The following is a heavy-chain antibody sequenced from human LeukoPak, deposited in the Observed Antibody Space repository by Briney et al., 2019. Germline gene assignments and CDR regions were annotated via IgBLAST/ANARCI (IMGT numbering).Heavy chain of an antibody. CDR3: ARVRVDQRWLRVARTFDY. CDR1: GGSISSSSYY. CDR2: IYYSGST. J-gene: IGHJ4*02. D-gene: IGHD5-24*01. Sequence: SETLSLTCTVSGGSISSSSYYWGWIRQPPGKGLEWIGSIYYSGSTYYNPSLKSRVTISVDTSKNQFSLKLSSVTAADTAVYYCARVRVDQRWLRVARTFDYWGQGTLVTVSS. V-gene: IGHV4-39*07.